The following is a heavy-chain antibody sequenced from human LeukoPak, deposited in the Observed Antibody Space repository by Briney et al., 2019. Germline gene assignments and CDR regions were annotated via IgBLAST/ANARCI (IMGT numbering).Heavy chain of an antibody. Sequence: SETLSLTCTVSGGSISSSSYYWGWIRQPPGKGLEWIGNTYYGGDTYYNPSLKSRVTISVDTSKNQFSLELNSVTAADTAVYYCARDSSSSGLRYWGQGTLVTVSS. J-gene: IGHJ4*02. CDR1: GGSISSSSYY. CDR3: ARDSSSSGLRY. CDR2: TYYGGDT. V-gene: IGHV4-39*02. D-gene: IGHD6-6*01.